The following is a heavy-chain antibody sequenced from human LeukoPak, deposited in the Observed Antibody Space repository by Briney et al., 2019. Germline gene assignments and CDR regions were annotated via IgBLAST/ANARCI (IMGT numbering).Heavy chain of an antibody. J-gene: IGHJ4*02. CDR1: GFTFSSYS. CDR3: ARDGSTAL. CDR2: ISSSSSTI. V-gene: IGHV3-48*01. Sequence: GGSLRLSCAASGFTFSSYSMNWVRQAPGKGLEWVSYISSSSSTIYYADSVEGRFTISRDNAKNSLYLQMNSLRAEDTAVYYCARDGSTALWGQGTLVTVSS.